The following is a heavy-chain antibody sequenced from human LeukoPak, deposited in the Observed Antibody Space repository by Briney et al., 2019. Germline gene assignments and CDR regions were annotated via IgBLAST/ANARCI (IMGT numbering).Heavy chain of an antibody. J-gene: IGHJ6*03. CDR3: AKGGGGRLIYYYYMDV. V-gene: IGHV3-20*04. Sequence: GGSLRLSCAASGFTFDDYGMSWVRQAPGKGLEWVSGINWNGGSIGYADSVKGRFTISRDNAKNSLYLQMNSLRAEDTALYYCAKGGGGRLIYYYYMDVWGKGTTVTVSS. CDR1: GFTFDDYG. CDR2: INWNGGSI. D-gene: IGHD3-16*01.